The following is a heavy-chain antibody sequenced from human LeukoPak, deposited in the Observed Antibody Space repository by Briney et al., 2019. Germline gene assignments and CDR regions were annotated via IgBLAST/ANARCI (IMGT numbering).Heavy chain of an antibody. D-gene: IGHD1-26*01. J-gene: IGHJ6*03. Sequence: SETLSLTCAVYGGTFSGYYWSWIRQPPGKRPEWVGESNDSGGTNYNPSLKSRVTISADKSKNQVSLKLTSVTAADTAVYYCARLSVIVGAALEYYYYYMDVWGQGTTVTVSS. CDR3: ARLSVIVGAALEYYYYYMDV. CDR2: SNDSGGT. CDR1: GGTFSGYY. V-gene: IGHV4-34*01.